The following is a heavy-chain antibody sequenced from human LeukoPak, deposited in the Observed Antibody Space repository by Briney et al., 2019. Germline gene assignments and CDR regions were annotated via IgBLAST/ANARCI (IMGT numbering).Heavy chain of an antibody. CDR3: ARGRGEGRGISMVRGVRAPSYNWFDP. V-gene: IGHV4-34*01. CDR1: GGSFSDPY. CDR2: INHSGRN. Sequence: SETLSLTCTVHGGSFSDPYWSWIRQAPGKGLEWIGEINHSGRNNHNPSLKSRVTIGVDTSKNQFSLKLSSVTAADTAIYYCARGRGEGRGISMVRGVRAPSYNWFDPWGHGTLVTVSS. J-gene: IGHJ5*02. D-gene: IGHD3-10*01.